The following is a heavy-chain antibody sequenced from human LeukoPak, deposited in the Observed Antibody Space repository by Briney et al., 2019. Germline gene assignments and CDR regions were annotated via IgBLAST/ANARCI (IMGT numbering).Heavy chain of an antibody. D-gene: IGHD2-15*01. CDR1: GASMSGGYS. J-gene: IGHJ3*02. CDR3: ARETLFGYCSGGSCYGDAIDI. CDR2: MSHSGST. Sequence: PSETLSLTCAVSGASMSGGYSWSWIRQPPGKGLEWIGYMSHSGSTYYNPSLKSRVTISVDRSKNQFSLKLSSVTAADTAVYYCARETLFGYCSGGSCYGDAIDIWGQGTMVTVSS. V-gene: IGHV4-30-2*01.